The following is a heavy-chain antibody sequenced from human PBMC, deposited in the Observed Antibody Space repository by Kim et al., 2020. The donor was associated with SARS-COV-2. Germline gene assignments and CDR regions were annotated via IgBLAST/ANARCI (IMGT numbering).Heavy chain of an antibody. Sequence: SETLSLTCTVSGGSISSGGYYWSWIRQHPGKGLDWIGYIYYSGSTYYNPSLKSRVTISVDTSKNQFSLKLSSVTAADTAVYYCAREGIAVAGAPDAFDIWGQGTMVTVSS. CDR1: GGSISSGGYY. D-gene: IGHD6-19*01. J-gene: IGHJ3*02. CDR3: AREGIAVAGAPDAFDI. CDR2: IYYSGST. V-gene: IGHV4-31*03.